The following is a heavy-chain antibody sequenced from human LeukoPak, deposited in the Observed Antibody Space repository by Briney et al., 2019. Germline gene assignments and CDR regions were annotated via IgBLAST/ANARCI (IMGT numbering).Heavy chain of an antibody. J-gene: IGHJ4*02. D-gene: IGHD6-19*01. CDR3: ARSSYSSGWYSFDY. CDR2: MNPNSGGT. Sequence: ASMKVSCKASGYSFTSYDINWVRQAPGQGLEWMGWMNPNSGGTNYAQKFQGRVTMTRDTSISTAYMELSRLRSDDTAVYYCARSSYSSGWYSFDYWGQGTLVTVSS. CDR1: GYSFTSYD. V-gene: IGHV1-2*02.